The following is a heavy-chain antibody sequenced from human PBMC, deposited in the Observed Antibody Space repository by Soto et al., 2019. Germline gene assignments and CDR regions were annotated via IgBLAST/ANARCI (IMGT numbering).Heavy chain of an antibody. CDR1: GYTFTSYA. CDR2: INAGNGNT. CDR3: VRIIVVVTALDY. D-gene: IGHD2-21*02. J-gene: IGHJ4*02. Sequence: QVQLVQSGAEEKKPGASVKVSCKASGYTFTSYAMHWVRQAPGQRLEWMGWINAGNGNTKYSQKFQGRVTITRDTSAITAYMELTSPRSEDTAVYYWVRIIVVVTALDYWGQGTLVTVAS. V-gene: IGHV1-3*05.